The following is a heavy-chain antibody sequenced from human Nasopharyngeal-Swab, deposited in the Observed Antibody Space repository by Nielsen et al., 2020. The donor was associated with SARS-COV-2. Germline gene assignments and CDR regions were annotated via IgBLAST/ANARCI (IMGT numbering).Heavy chain of an antibody. CDR2: LSGTGVST. Sequence: GESLKISCVVSGFTFSSYGMTWVRQAPGKGLEWVSGLSGTGVSTYYADSVRGRFTISRDNAKKSLDLQMNSLRAEDTAVYYCARDLSGYYTGGNYYYGMDVWGQGTTVTVSS. CDR3: ARDLSGYYTGGNYYYGMDV. J-gene: IGHJ6*02. D-gene: IGHD3-3*01. V-gene: IGHV3-23*01. CDR1: GFTFSSYG.